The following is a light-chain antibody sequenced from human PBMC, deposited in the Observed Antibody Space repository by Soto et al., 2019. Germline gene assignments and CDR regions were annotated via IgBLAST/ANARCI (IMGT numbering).Light chain of an antibody. CDR3: HQYGSSFT. J-gene: IGKJ5*01. CDR2: GAS. CDR1: QTINNNY. Sequence: EIVLTQFPGTLSLSPGERATLSCRASQTINNNYLAWYRHKPGQGTRLLIYGASTRLTGIPDRFSGSGSGTDFTLTITRLEPEDFAVYYCHQYGSSFTFGQGTRLDIK. V-gene: IGKV3-20*01.